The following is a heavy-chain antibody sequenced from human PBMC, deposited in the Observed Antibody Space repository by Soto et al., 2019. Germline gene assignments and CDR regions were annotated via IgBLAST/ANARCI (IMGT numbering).Heavy chain of an antibody. CDR2: IIPILGIA. CDR1: GGTFSSYT. J-gene: IGHJ3*02. D-gene: IGHD2-2*01. V-gene: IGHV1-69*02. Sequence: SVKVSCKASGGTFSSYTISWVRQAPGQGLEWMGRIIPILGIANYAQKFQGRVTITADKSTSTAYMELSSLRSEDTAVYYCARYSVVVVPAAMDDAFDIWGQGTMVTVSS. CDR3: ARYSVVVVPAAMDDAFDI.